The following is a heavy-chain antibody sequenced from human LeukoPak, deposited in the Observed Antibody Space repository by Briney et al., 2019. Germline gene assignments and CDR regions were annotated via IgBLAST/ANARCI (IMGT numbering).Heavy chain of an antibody. D-gene: IGHD3-10*01. J-gene: IGHJ4*02. CDR3: ARHPGGVRGVISSAGFDY. CDR1: GGTFSSYA. V-gene: IGHV1-69*06. CDR2: IIPIFGTA. Sequence: SVKVSCKASGGTFSSYAISWVRQAPGQGLEWMGRIIPIFGTANYAQKFQGRVTITADKSTSTAYMELSSLRSEDTAVYYCARHPGGVRGVISSAGFDYWGQGTLVTVSS.